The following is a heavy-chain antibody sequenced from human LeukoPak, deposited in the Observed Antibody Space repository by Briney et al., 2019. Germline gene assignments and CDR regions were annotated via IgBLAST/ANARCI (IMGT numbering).Heavy chain of an antibody. V-gene: IGHV1-46*01. CDR2: INPSGGST. Sequence: RVASVKVSCKASGYTFTGYYMHWVRQAPGQGLEWMGIINPSGGSTSSAQKFQGRVTMARDTSTSTVYMELSSLRSEDTAVYYCARGGGNSGSYSLNDQAFDYWGQGTLVTVSS. CDR3: ARGGGNSGSYSLNDQAFDY. J-gene: IGHJ4*02. D-gene: IGHD1-26*01. CDR1: GYTFTGYY.